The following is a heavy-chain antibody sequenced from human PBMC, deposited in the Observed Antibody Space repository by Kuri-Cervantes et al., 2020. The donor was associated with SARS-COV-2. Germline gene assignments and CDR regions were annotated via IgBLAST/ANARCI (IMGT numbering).Heavy chain of an antibody. CDR1: GFTFGDYA. CDR2: IRSKAYGGTT. CDR3: TRDIGVGVDPRYVWGSYRNDY. D-gene: IGHD3-16*02. V-gene: IGHV3-49*03. J-gene: IGHJ4*02. Sequence: GESLKISCTASGFTFGDYAMSWFRQAPGKGLEWVGFIRSKAYGGTTEYAASVKGRFTISRDDSKSIAYLQMNSLKTEDTAVYYCTRDIGVGVDPRYVWGSYRNDYWGQGTLVTVSS.